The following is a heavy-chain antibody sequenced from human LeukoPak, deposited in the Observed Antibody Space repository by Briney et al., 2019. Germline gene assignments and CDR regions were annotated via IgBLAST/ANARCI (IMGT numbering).Heavy chain of an antibody. D-gene: IGHD6-13*01. CDR1: GFTFSSNW. J-gene: IGHJ3*01. CDR2: IKYDGSEK. Sequence: GGSLRLSCVASGFTFSSNWMSWVRQAPGKGLEWLANIKYDGSEKYYVDSVKGRFSISRDNAKNSVFLEMNSLRAEDTAEYYCARSKSYAFDFWGQRTMVTVSS. CDR3: ARSKSYAFDF. V-gene: IGHV3-7*01.